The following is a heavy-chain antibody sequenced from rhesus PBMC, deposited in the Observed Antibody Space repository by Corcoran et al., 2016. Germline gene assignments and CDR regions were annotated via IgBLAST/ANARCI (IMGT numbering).Heavy chain of an antibody. D-gene: IGHD6-31*01. J-gene: IGHJ4*01. CDR1: GGSISDDYY. V-gene: IGHV4-106*01. Sequence: QVQLQESGPGLVKPSETLSLTCAVSGGSISDDYYWSWIRQPPGKGLEWIGYIYGSGGGTNYNPSLKNRVTISIDTSKSQFSLKLSSVTAADTAVYYCAREVIAAAGMDYWGQGVLVTVSS. CDR2: IYGSGGGT. CDR3: AREVIAAAGMDY.